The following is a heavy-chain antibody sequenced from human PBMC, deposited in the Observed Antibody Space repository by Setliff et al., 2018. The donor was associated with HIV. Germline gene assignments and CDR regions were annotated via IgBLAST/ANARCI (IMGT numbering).Heavy chain of an antibody. CDR1: GYTFTAYG. V-gene: IGHV1-18*01. CDR2: ISTYSDET. CDR3: ARDVEHMMDV. Sequence: ASVKVSCKPSGYTFTAYGLSWVRQAPGQGLEWMGWISTYSDETSYAQRLQGRVTMTTDTSTSTAYMELRRLTFDDTAVYYCARDVEHMMDVWGQGTTVTVSS. J-gene: IGHJ6*02.